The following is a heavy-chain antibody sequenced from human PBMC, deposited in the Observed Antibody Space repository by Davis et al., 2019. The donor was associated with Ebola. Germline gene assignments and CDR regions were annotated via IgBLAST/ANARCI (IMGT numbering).Heavy chain of an antibody. CDR3: ARAFRNYCSSTSCPLDY. J-gene: IGHJ4*02. Sequence: ASVQVSCKASGYTFISYCIIWVRQAPGQGLEWMGWISAYNGNTNYAQKLQGRVTMTTDTSTSTAYMELRSLRSDDTAVYYCARAFRNYCSSTSCPLDYWGQGTLVTVSS. V-gene: IGHV1-18*01. CDR1: GYTFISYC. CDR2: ISAYNGNT. D-gene: IGHD2-2*01.